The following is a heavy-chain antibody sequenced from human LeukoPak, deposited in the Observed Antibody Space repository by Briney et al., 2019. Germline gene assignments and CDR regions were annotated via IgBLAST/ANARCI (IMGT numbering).Heavy chain of an antibody. J-gene: IGHJ4*02. Sequence: GRSLRLPCAASGFTFDDYAMHWVRQAPGKGLEWVSGISWNSGSIGYADSVKGRFTISRDNAKNSLYLQMNSLRAEDTALYYCARRRGFVAVAGTEPFDYWGQGTLVTVSS. CDR1: GFTFDDYA. CDR3: ARRRGFVAVAGTEPFDY. D-gene: IGHD6-19*01. V-gene: IGHV3-9*01. CDR2: ISWNSGSI.